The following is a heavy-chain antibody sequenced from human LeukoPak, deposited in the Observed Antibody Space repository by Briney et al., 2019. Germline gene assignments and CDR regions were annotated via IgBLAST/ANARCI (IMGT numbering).Heavy chain of an antibody. J-gene: IGHJ4*02. D-gene: IGHD2-15*01. CDR2: ISYDGSNK. CDR3: AKSGLNRFDY. V-gene: IGHV3-30*18. Sequence: GGSLRLSCAASRFTFSSYDMHWVRQAPGKGLEWVALISYDGSNKYYADSVKGRFTISRDNSKNTLYLQMNSLRAEDTAVYYCAKSGLNRFDYWGQGTLVTVSS. CDR1: RFTFSSYD.